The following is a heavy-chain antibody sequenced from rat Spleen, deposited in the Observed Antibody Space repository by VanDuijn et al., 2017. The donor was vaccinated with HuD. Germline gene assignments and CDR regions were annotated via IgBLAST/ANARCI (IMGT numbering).Heavy chain of an antibody. CDR3: TRGIYYGYNAFVY. D-gene: IGHD1-9*01. V-gene: IGHV5-31*01. Sequence: EVQLVESGGGLVQPGRSLKLSCVASGFTFSDYGMNWIRQAPGKGLEWVAYISNTGGTTNYPDSVKGRFTISRDNAETTLYLQMNSLRSEDTATYYCTRGIYYGYNAFVYWGQGTLVTVSS. CDR1: GFTFSDYG. CDR2: ISNTGGTT. J-gene: IGHJ3*01.